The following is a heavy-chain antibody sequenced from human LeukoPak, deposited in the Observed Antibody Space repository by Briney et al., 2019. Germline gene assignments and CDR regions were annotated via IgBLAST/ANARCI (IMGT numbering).Heavy chain of an antibody. D-gene: IGHD3-10*01. CDR1: GGSITSFY. V-gene: IGHV4-4*07. Sequence: SETLSLTCTVSGGSITSFYWSWIRQPAGKGLEWIGRIYTSGNTNYNPSLRSRVTISVDKSKNQFSLKLSSVAAADTAVYYCARDARDGSGPKPYYMDVWGKGTTVTVSS. CDR2: IYTSGNT. CDR3: ARDARDGSGPKPYYMDV. J-gene: IGHJ6*03.